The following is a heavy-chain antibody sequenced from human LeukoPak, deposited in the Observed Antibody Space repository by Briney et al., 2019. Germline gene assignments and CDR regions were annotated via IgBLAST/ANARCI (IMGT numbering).Heavy chain of an antibody. CDR3: ARGECYNSPDYYYYMDV. D-gene: IGHD2-8*01. CDR1: GGSVSDYY. V-gene: IGHV4-59*08. CDR2: IYHTGST. Sequence: SETLSLTCTISGGSVSDYYWSWIRQSPGKGLEWIGYIYHTGSTSYSPSLKSRVTISADTSKNQFSLKLSSVTAADTAVYYCARGECYNSPDYYYYMDVWGKGTTITISS. J-gene: IGHJ6*03.